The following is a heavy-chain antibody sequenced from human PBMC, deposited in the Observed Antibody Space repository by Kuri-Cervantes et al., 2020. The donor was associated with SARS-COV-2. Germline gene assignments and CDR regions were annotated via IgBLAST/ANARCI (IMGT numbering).Heavy chain of an antibody. J-gene: IGHJ4*02. CDR1: GFTFSSYS. Sequence: GVLKISCAASGFTFSSYSMNWVRQAPGKGLEWVSSISSSSSYIYYADSMKGRFTISRDNANSSLYLQMNYLGAGDTALYYCASLGSGKGAIDYWGQGTLVTVSS. CDR3: ASLGSGKGAIDY. V-gene: IGHV3-21*01. CDR2: ISSSSSYI. D-gene: IGHD6-25*01.